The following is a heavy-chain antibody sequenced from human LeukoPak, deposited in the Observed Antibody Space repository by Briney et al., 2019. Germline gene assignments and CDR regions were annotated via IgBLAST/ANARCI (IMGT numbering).Heavy chain of an antibody. Sequence: GGSLRLSCATSGFNFSAYYINWIRQAPGKGLEWISSISGKGTTKSYADSVKGRFTVSRDNTEKTVALQMNSLRDEDTALYYCARAPRDCEDEFYTGYCDNWGQGTLVTVSS. CDR1: GFNFSAYY. V-gene: IGHV3-11*01. D-gene: IGHD3/OR15-3a*01. CDR3: ARAPRDCEDEFYTGYCDN. CDR2: ISGKGTTK. J-gene: IGHJ4*02.